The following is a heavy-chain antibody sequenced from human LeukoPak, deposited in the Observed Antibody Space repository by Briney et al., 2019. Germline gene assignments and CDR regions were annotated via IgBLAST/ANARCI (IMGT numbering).Heavy chain of an antibody. D-gene: IGHD6-19*01. Sequence: GGSLRLSCAASGFTFSSYEMHWVRQAPGKGLEWVSYISSGGRIKYYADSVKGRFTISRDNAKNSLYLQMNGLRAEDTAVYYCARDEPGIAVDVGVYWGQGTLVTVSS. CDR3: ARDEPGIAVDVGVY. CDR2: ISSGGRIK. V-gene: IGHV3-48*03. J-gene: IGHJ4*02. CDR1: GFTFSSYE.